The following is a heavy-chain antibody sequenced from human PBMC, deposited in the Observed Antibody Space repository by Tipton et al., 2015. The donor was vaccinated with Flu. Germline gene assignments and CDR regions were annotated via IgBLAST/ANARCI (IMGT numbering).Heavy chain of an antibody. CDR2: MLHLGTT. CDR1: GDSIISNYY. Sequence: TLSLTCAVSGDSIISNYYWGWIRQSPEKGLEWIGSMLHLGTTFYNPTLQSRVIISLDKSKNQFSLRLSSVTAADTAVYYCARHTGDSVRGVIDYWGQGTLVTVSS. J-gene: IGHJ4*02. D-gene: IGHD3-10*02. CDR3: ARHTGDSVRGVIDY. V-gene: IGHV4-38-2*01.